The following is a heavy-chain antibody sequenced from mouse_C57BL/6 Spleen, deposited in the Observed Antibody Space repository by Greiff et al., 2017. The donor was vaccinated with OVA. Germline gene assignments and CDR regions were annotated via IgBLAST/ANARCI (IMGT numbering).Heavy chain of an antibody. CDR1: GYSFTDYN. CDR3: AREWRGLITTVVDYFDY. Sequence: VQLQQSGPELVKPGASVKISCKASGYSFTDYNMNWVKQSNGKSLEWIGVINPNYGTTSYNQKFKGKATLTVDQSSSTAYMQLNSLTSEDSAVYCCAREWRGLITTVVDYFDYWGQGTTLTVSS. CDR2: INPNYGTT. J-gene: IGHJ2*01. D-gene: IGHD1-1*01. V-gene: IGHV1-39*01.